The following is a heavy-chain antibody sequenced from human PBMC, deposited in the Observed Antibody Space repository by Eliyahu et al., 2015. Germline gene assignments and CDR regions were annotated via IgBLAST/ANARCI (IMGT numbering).Heavy chain of an antibody. CDR1: GGTFSSYA. CDR3: ASARWDVVVPAAINYYYYGMDV. D-gene: IGHD2-2*01. CDR2: IIPIFGTA. V-gene: IGHV1-69*06. Sequence: EVKKPGSSVKVSCKASGGTFSSYAISWVRQAPGQGLEWMGGIIPIFGTANYAQKFQGRVTITADKSTSTAYMELSTLRSEDTAVYYCASARWDVVVPAAINYYYYGMDVWGQGTTVTVSS. J-gene: IGHJ6*02.